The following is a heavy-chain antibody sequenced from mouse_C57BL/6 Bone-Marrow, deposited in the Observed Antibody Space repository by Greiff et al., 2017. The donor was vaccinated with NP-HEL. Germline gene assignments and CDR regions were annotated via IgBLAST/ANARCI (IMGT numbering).Heavy chain of an antibody. V-gene: IGHV1-19*01. D-gene: IGHD1-1*01. Sequence: EVQLQQSGPVLVKPGASVKMSCKASGYTFTDYYMNWVKQSHGKSLEWIGVIYPYNGGTIYNQKFKGKATLTVDKSSSTAYMELNSLTSEDYAVYYCARGARYYYGRSHRYFEVWGTGTTVTVSS. CDR1: GYTFTDYY. J-gene: IGHJ1*03. CDR2: IYPYNGGT. CDR3: ARGARYYYGRSHRYFEV.